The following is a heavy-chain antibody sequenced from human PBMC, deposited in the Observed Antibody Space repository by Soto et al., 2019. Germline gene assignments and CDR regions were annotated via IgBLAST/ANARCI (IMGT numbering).Heavy chain of an antibody. Sequence: SVKVSCKASGGTFSSYAISWVRQAPGQGLEWMGGIIPIFGTANYAQKFQGRVTITADESTSTAYMELSSLRSEDTAVYYCASRTYYDFWSGYYFDYYYYGMDVWGQGTTVT. V-gene: IGHV1-69*13. D-gene: IGHD3-3*01. J-gene: IGHJ6*02. CDR1: GGTFSSYA. CDR3: ASRTYYDFWSGYYFDYYYYGMDV. CDR2: IIPIFGTA.